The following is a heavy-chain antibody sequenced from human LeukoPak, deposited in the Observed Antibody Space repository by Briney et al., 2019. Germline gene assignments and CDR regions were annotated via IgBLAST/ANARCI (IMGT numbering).Heavy chain of an antibody. CDR3: TKGRGSGSYSPPNYFDP. Sequence: GGSLRLSCTASGFTFSSNAMHGVRQAPGKGLEWVAFIRYDGSNTDYADSVKGRFTISRDNSKNTLYLQMNSLRPEDTAVYYCTKGRGSGSYSPPNYFDPWGQGTLVTVSS. CDR2: IRYDGSNT. D-gene: IGHD3-10*01. CDR1: GFTFSSNA. J-gene: IGHJ5*02. V-gene: IGHV3-30*02.